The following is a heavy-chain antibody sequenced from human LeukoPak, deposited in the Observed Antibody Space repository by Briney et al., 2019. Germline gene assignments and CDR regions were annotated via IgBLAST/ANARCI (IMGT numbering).Heavy chain of an antibody. J-gene: IGHJ4*02. CDR2: ISSSSSTI. D-gene: IGHD1-26*01. Sequence: GGSLRLSCAASGFTFSSYSMNWVRKAPGKGLEWVSFISSSSSTIYYADSVKGRFTISRDNAKNSLYLQMNSLRAEDTAVYYCARDRGGSYSAIDYWGQGTLVTVSS. V-gene: IGHV3-48*04. CDR1: GFTFSSYS. CDR3: ARDRGGSYSAIDY.